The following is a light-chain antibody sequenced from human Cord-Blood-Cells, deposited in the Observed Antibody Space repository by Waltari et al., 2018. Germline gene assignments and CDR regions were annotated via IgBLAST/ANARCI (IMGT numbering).Light chain of an antibody. CDR1: QSISSW. CDR2: KAS. Sequence: DIQMTQSPSTLSASVGDRVTITCRASQSISSWLAWYQQKPGKAHKLLIYKASSLESGVPSRFSGRGSGTEFTLTISSLQPDDFATYYCQQYNSYPSTFGQGTKVEIK. CDR3: QQYNSYPST. J-gene: IGKJ1*01. V-gene: IGKV1-5*03.